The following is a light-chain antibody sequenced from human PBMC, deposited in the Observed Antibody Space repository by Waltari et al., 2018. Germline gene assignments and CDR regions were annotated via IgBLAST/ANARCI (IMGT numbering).Light chain of an antibody. CDR2: HTS. CDR1: QSVSIY. J-gene: IGKJ1*01. CDR3: QHYKNLPVS. Sequence: IVLTQSPGTLSLSPGARATLSCRASQSVSIYLAWYQQKPGQAPRLLIYHTSTRATGIPDRFSGSGSGTDFSLTISGLEPEDLAVYYCQHYKNLPVSFGQGTRVEIK. V-gene: IGKV3-20*01.